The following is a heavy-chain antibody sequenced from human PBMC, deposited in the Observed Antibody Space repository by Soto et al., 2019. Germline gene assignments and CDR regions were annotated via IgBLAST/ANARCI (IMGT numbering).Heavy chain of an antibody. Sequence: PGESLKISCKGSGYSFTNYWIGWVRQMPGKDLEWIGIIYPEDSETRYSPSFQGLVTISVDKSISTAYLQWTSLKASDTAMYYCARFRRGAYSSGWYSPSGYYNYGIDVWGQGT. D-gene: IGHD6-19*01. J-gene: IGHJ6*02. V-gene: IGHV5-51*01. CDR3: ARFRRGAYSSGWYSPSGYYNYGIDV. CDR2: IYPEDSET. CDR1: GYSFTNYW.